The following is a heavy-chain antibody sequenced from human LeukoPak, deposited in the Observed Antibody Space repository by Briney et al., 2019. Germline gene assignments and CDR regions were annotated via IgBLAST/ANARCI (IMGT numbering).Heavy chain of an antibody. D-gene: IGHD3-3*01. CDR3: AKGSKEVLFTRDHHMDV. Sequence: GGSLRLSCTVSGFTVSSNSMSWVRQAPGKGLEWVSFIFSSTHYSDSVKGRFTISRDNSKNTLYLQMSSLRAEDTAVYYCAKGSKEVLFTRDHHMDVWGKGTTVT. V-gene: IGHV3-66*03. J-gene: IGHJ6*03. CDR1: GFTVSSNS. CDR2: IFSST.